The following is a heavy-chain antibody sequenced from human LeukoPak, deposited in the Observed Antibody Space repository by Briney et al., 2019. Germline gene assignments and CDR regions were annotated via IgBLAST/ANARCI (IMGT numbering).Heavy chain of an antibody. J-gene: IGHJ4*02. D-gene: IGHD1-26*01. Sequence: SETLSLTCAVYGGSFSGYYWSWIRQPPGKGLEWIGEINHSGSTNYNPSLKSRVTISVDTSKNQFSLKLSSVTAADTAVYYCARRDIKGAGRGTIDYWGQGTLVTVSS. V-gene: IGHV4-34*01. CDR1: GGSFSGYY. CDR3: ARRDIKGAGRGTIDY. CDR2: INHSGST.